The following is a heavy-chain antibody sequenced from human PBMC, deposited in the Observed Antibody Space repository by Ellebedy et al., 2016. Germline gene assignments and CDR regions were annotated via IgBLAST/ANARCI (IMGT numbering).Heavy chain of an antibody. D-gene: IGHD5-24*01. J-gene: IGHJ4*02. CDR3: ARGLGMAAISAVGY. V-gene: IGHV3-30-3*01. CDR2: ISYDGSNK. Sequence: GGSLTLSCAVSGFTFNDYAIHWVRQPPGKGLEWVAAISYDGSNKYYPDSVKGRFTISRDNSKNTLYLQMNSLRAEDTAVYYCARGLGMAAISAVGYWGQGTLVTVSS. CDR1: GFTFNDYA.